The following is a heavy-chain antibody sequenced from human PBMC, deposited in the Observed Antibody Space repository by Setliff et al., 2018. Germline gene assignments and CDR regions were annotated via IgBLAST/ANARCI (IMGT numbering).Heavy chain of an antibody. CDR2: INHSGST. CDR3: ARTLYDYDILTGPGYYFDY. Sequence: GSLRLSCAASGFTFSSYWMSWVRQPPGKGLEWIGEINHSGSTNYNPSLKSRVTISVDTSKNQFSLKLSSVTAADTAVYYCARTLYDYDILTGPGYYFDYWGQGTPVTVSS. D-gene: IGHD3-9*01. J-gene: IGHJ4*02. V-gene: IGHV4-34*01. CDR1: GFTFSSYW.